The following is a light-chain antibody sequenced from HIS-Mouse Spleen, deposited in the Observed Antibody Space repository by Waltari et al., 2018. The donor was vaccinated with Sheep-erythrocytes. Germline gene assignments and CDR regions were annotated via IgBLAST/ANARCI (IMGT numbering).Light chain of an antibody. CDR3: CSYAGSYNHV. CDR1: SSDVGGYTY. J-gene: IGLJ1*01. Sequence: QSALTQPRSVSGSPGQSVTISCTGTSSDVGGYTYVSWYQQHPGKAPKLMIYEFSKRPSGVPDRFSGSKSGNTASLTISGLQAEDEADYYCCSYAGSYNHVFATGTKVTVL. CDR2: EFS. V-gene: IGLV2-11*01.